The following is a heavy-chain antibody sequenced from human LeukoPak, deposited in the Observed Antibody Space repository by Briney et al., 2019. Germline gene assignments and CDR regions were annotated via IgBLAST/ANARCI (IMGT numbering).Heavy chain of an antibody. J-gene: IGHJ4*02. CDR1: GFNFNYFA. CDR2: IGDSGSGG. D-gene: IGHD4-23*01. V-gene: IGHV3-23*01. CDR3: SRIKYGGNSGYHFDY. Sequence: PGGSLRLSCPASGFNFNYFAMSWIRQAPGKRLEWVSTIGDSGSGGSYADSVRGRFTISRDNSKNIVYLQMHSLRADDSAVYYCSRIKYGGNSGYHFDYWGQGTLVTVSS.